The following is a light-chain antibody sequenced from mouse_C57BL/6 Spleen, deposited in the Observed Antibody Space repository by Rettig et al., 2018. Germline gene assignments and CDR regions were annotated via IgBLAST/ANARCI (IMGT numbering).Light chain of an antibody. V-gene: IGKV4-55*01. CDR2: DTS. J-gene: IGKJ2*01. CDR3: QQWSSFPYT. CDR1: SSVSY. Sequence: QIVLTQSPAIMSASPGEKVTMTCSASSSVSYMYWYQQKPGSSPRLLIYDTSNLPSGVPVRFTGSGSGTSYSLTISRLEPEDAATYYCQQWSSFPYTFGGGTKLEIK.